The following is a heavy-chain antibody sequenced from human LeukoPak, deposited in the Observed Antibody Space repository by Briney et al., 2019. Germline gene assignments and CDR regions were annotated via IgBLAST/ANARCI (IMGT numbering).Heavy chain of an antibody. J-gene: IGHJ4*02. CDR1: GYTFTSYY. D-gene: IGHD1-26*01. V-gene: IGHV1-46*01. Sequence: ASVKVSCKASGYTFTSYYMHWVRQAPGQGLEWMGIINPSGGSTSYAQKFQGRVTMTRDTSTSTVYMEVSSLRSEDTAVYYCARDVLVGATLYYFDYWGQGTLVTVSS. CDR3: ARDVLVGATLYYFDY. CDR2: INPSGGST.